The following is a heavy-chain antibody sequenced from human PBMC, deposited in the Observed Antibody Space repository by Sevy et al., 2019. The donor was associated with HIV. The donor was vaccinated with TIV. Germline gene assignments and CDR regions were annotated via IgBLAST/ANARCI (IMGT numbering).Heavy chain of an antibody. CDR1: GFTFSEYG. Sequence: GGSLRLSCAASGFTFSEYGMHWVRQAPGKGLEWVAVISHDGRNYKYNADFGKGGFTISRDNSRNTLYLQMNSLRAEDTAIYYCARDRGEILRSAFKSWGQGTLVTVSS. D-gene: IGHD3-10*01. CDR2: ISHDGRNYK. J-gene: IGHJ5*02. V-gene: IGHV3-30*04. CDR3: ARDRGEILRSAFKS.